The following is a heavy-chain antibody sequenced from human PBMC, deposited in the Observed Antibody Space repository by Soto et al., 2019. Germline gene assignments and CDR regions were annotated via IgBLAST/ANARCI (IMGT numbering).Heavy chain of an antibody. CDR1: GFTFSSYA. CDR2: ISYDGSNK. J-gene: IGHJ6*02. Sequence: QVQLVESGGGVVQPGRSLRLSCAASGFTFSSYAMHWVRQAPGKGLEWVAVISYDGSNKYYADSVKGRFTISRENSKNXXYLQMNSLGAEDTAVYYCARDYYRFNSGYGFSMDVWGQGTTVTVSS. D-gene: IGHD5-12*01. V-gene: IGHV3-30-3*01. CDR3: ARDYYRFNSGYGFSMDV.